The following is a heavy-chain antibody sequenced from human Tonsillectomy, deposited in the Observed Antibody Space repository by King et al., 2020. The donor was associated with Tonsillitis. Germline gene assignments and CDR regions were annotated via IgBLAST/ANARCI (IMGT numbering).Heavy chain of an antibody. J-gene: IGHJ3*02. D-gene: IGHD4-11*01. CDR1: GGSFSGYF. Sequence: QVQLQQWGAGLLKPSETLSLTCAVYGGSFSGYFWSWIRQPPGKGLEWIGEINHSGSTNYNPSLKSRVTISVDTSKNQFSLKLSSVTAADTAVFYCARGVPRGDSNSADAFDNW. CDR3: ARGVPRGDSNSADAFDN. V-gene: IGHV4-34*01. CDR2: INHSGST.